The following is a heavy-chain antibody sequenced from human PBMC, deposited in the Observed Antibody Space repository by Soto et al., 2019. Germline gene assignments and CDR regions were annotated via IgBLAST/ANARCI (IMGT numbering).Heavy chain of an antibody. CDR3: ARGNIEYSSSPVFDPWSPGFDP. J-gene: IGHJ5*02. CDR1: GFTFSSYA. CDR2: ISGSGGTT. V-gene: IGHV3-23*01. D-gene: IGHD6-6*01. Sequence: GGSLRLSCAASGFTFSSYAMTWVRQAPGQGLEWVASISGSGGTTNYADSVKGRFTISRDNSKNTAYLQMNSLRAEDTAVYYCARGNIEYSSSPVFDPWSPGFDPWCQGTLVTVSS.